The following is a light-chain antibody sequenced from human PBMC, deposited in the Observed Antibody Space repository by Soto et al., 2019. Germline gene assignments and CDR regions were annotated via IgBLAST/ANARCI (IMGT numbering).Light chain of an antibody. J-gene: IGKJ1*01. V-gene: IGKV3-20*01. Sequence: ENELQQDLGTLPSSPWEKATPSCRATQSVRSSYVAWFQQKPGQARRLLIYGASIRATGIPDRFSASGSGTDFTLTISRLEPEDFAVYYCQQYGSSLSWKFGQGTKVDIK. CDR1: QSVRSSY. CDR3: QQYGSSLSWK. CDR2: GAS.